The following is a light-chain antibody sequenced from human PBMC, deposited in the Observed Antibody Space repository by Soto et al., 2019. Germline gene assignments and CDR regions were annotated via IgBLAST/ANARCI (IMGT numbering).Light chain of an antibody. J-gene: IGKJ1*01. CDR1: QGIRND. V-gene: IGKV1-17*01. CDR2: AAS. Sequence: DIQMTPSPSSLSASVVDRVTITCRASQGIRNDLGWYQQKPGKAPKRLIYAASSWQSGVPSRFSGSGSGTEFTLTISSRQPEDFATYYCQQSYSTLRTFGQGTKVDI. CDR3: QQSYSTLRT.